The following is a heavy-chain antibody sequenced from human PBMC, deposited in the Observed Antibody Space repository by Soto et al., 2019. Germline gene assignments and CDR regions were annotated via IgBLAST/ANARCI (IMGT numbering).Heavy chain of an antibody. V-gene: IGHV1-69*13. CDR3: ARVPINYDSSGYVDVDY. CDR2: IIPIFGTA. CDR1: GGTFSSYA. J-gene: IGHJ4*02. Sequence: SVNVSCKASGGTFSSYAISWVRQAPGQGLEWMGGIIPIFGTANYAQKFQGRVTITADESTSTAYMELSSLRSEDTAVYYCARVPINYDSSGYVDVDYWGQGTLVTVSS. D-gene: IGHD3-22*01.